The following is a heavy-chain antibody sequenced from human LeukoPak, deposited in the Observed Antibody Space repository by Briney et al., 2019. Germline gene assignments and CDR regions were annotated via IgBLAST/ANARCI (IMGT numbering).Heavy chain of an antibody. CDR1: GGSISGSKYY. V-gene: IGHV4-39*07. CDR3: VRVQGYSSGWYRFDY. D-gene: IGHD6-19*01. CDR2: IYYSGNR. Sequence: SETLSLTCTVSGGSISGSKYYWGWIRQPPGKGLEWIGSIYYSGNRYYNPSLKSRVTISVDTSKNQFSLKLSSVTAADTAVYYCVRVQGYSSGWYRFDYWGQGTLVTVSS. J-gene: IGHJ4*02.